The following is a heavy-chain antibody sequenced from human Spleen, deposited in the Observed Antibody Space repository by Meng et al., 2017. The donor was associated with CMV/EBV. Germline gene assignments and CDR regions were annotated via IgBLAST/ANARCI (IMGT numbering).Heavy chain of an antibody. CDR2: IKSKTDGGTT. Sequence: GGSLRLSCAASGFTLSNAWMSWVRQAPEKGLEWVGRIKSKTDGGTTDYAAPVKGRFTISRDDSKNTLYLQMNSLKTEDTAVYYCTTDPDPKYCGGDCYPNWFDPWGQGTLVTVSS. CDR1: GFTLSNAW. J-gene: IGHJ5*02. V-gene: IGHV3-15*01. D-gene: IGHD2-21*02. CDR3: TTDPDPKYCGGDCYPNWFDP.